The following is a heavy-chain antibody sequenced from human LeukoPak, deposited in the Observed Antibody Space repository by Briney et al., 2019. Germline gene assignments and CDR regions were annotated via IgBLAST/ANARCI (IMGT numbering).Heavy chain of an antibody. CDR2: IYTSGST. CDR3: ARETLEGGDY. CDR1: GGSISSYY. V-gene: IGHV4-4*09. Sequence: SETLSLTCTVSGGSISSYYWSWIRQPPGKGLEWIGYIYTSGSTNYNPSLKSRVTISVDTSKNQFSLKLSSVTAADTAVYYCARETLEGGDYWGQETLVTVSS. J-gene: IGHJ4*02.